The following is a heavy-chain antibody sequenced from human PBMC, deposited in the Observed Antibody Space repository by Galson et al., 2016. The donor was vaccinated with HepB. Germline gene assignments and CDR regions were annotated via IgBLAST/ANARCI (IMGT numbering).Heavy chain of an antibody. CDR1: GFTFQNYA. Sequence: SLRLSCVASGFTFQNYAMHWVRQAPGKGLEWISLITWDGDTTYYANSVKGRFTISRDNSKNSLYLQMSSLRAEDTALYYCAKDIYTGGWSKGDGFHYWGQGTLVTVSS. CDR3: AKDIYTGGWSKGDGFHY. CDR2: ITWDGDTT. D-gene: IGHD6-19*01. V-gene: IGHV3-43D*03. J-gene: IGHJ4*02.